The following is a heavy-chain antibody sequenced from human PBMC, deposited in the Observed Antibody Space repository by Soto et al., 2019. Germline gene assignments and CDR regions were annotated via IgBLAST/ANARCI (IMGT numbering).Heavy chain of an antibody. Sequence: QVHLLESGPGLVKPSQTLSLTCSVSGDSISTVDYFWPWIRQPPGQALEYIGYIYKSTTTYYNPSFESRVAISLDTSKSQFSLTVTSVTAADTAVYFCARGRYCLTGRCFPNWFDSWGQGTLVTVSS. J-gene: IGHJ5*01. CDR3: ARGRYCLTGRCFPNWFDS. CDR2: IYKSTTT. D-gene: IGHD2-15*01. V-gene: IGHV4-30-4*01. CDR1: GDSISTVDYF.